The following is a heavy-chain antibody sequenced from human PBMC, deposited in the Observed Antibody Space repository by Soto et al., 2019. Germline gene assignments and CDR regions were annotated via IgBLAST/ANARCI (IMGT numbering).Heavy chain of an antibody. D-gene: IGHD5-18*01. V-gene: IGHV4-39*01. Sequence: LQLKESGPGRVKPSETLSLTFTVSNGSISSSYYWGWLRQTPGKGVGWIASIYYVGSTYDSPSLERRDTISVDTSNNQYSLRLTSVTDADTAVYYCARTAVANHWYFDLWGRGT. CDR2: IYYVGST. CDR1: NGSISSSYY. J-gene: IGHJ2*01. CDR3: ARTAVANHWYFDL.